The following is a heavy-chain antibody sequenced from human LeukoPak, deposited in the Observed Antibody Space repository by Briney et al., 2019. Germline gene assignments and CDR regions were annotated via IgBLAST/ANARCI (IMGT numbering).Heavy chain of an antibody. CDR3: AKTMGAIDHDY. CDR2: IYSGGSI. Sequence: GGSLRLSCAASGFTVSSNYMSWVRQAPGKGLEWVSVIYSGGSIYYADSVKGRFIISRDNSKNTLYLQMNSLRAEDTAVYYCAKTMGAIDHDYWGQGTLVTVSS. CDR1: GFTVSSNY. V-gene: IGHV3-66*01. D-gene: IGHD1-26*01. J-gene: IGHJ4*02.